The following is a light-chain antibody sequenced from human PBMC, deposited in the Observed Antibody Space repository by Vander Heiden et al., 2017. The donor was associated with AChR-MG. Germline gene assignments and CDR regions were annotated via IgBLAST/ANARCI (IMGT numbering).Light chain of an antibody. V-gene: IGLV3-10*01. Sequence: SYELTQPPSVSVSPGQTATNTCSGDALPSKQAYWYQKKSGQAPVMVISEDSKRPPAIPERFSGSSAVKMATLTISGRQVEDEADYYCYSIDSSANHGVVGGGTKLTVL. CDR1: ALPSKQ. J-gene: IGLJ2*01. CDR2: EDS. CDR3: YSIDSSANHGV.